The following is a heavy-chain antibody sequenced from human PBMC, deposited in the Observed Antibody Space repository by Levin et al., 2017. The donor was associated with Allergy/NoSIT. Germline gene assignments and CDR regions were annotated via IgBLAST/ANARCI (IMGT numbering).Heavy chain of an antibody. CDR2: IYTSGST. CDR1: GGSISSYY. CDR3: ARLTIFGVDLGYFDY. Sequence: SQTLSLTCTVSGGSISSYYWSWIRQPAGKGLEWIGRIYTSGSTNYNPSLKSRVTMSVDTSKNQFSLKLSSVTAADTAVYYCARLTIFGVDLGYFDYWGQGTLVTVSS. V-gene: IGHV4-4*07. J-gene: IGHJ4*02. D-gene: IGHD3-3*01.